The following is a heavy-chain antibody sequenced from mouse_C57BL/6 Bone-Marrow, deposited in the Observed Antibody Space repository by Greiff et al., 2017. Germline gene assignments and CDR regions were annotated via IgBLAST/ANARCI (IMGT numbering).Heavy chain of an antibody. CDR2: IDPENGDT. V-gene: IGHV14-4*01. Sequence: EVQLQQSGAELVRPGASVKLSCTASGFNIKDDYMHWVKQRPEQGLEWIGWIDPENGDTEYASKFQGKATITADTSSNTAYLQLSSLTSEDTAVYYCTDSNYVWFAYWGQGTLVTGSA. D-gene: IGHD2-5*01. CDR3: TDSNYVWFAY. J-gene: IGHJ3*01. CDR1: GFNIKDDY.